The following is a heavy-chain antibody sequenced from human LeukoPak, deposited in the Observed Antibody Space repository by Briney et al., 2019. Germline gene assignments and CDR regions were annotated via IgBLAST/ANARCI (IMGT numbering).Heavy chain of an antibody. CDR1: GFTFSSYS. V-gene: IGHV3-21*01. J-gene: IGHJ4*02. CDR3: ARDPGYGCDY. CDR2: ISSSSSYL. Sequence: GGSLRLSCAASGFTFSSYSMNWVRQAPWKGLEWVSSISSSSSYLYYADSVKGRFTISRDNAKNSLYLQMNSLRAEDKAVYYCARDPGYGCDYWGQGTLVTVSS. D-gene: IGHD4-17*01.